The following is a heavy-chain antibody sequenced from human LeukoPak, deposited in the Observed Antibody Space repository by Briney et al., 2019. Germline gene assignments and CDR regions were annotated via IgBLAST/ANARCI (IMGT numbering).Heavy chain of an antibody. J-gene: IGHJ3*02. V-gene: IGHV7-4-1*02. Sequence: GASVKVSCKASGYTFTGYYMHWVRQAPGQALEWMGWVNTNTGNPTYAQGFTGRFVSSSDTSVSTAYLQISSLKAEDTAVYYCAREVDSAYYYDSSATPAFDIWGQGTMVTVSS. CDR2: VNTNTGNP. CDR1: GYTFTGYY. CDR3: AREVDSAYYYDSSATPAFDI. D-gene: IGHD3-22*01.